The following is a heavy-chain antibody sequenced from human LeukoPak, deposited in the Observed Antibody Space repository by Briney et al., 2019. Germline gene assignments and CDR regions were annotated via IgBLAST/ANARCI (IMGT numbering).Heavy chain of an antibody. CDR2: ISAYNGNT. Sequence: ASVTVSFKASGYTFTSYGISWVRQAPGQGLEWMGWISAYNGNTNYAQKLQGRVTMTTDTSTSTAYMELRSLRSDDTAVYYCARNGGYSYGYYYYYGMDVWGQGTTVTVSS. CDR1: GYTFTSYG. J-gene: IGHJ6*02. D-gene: IGHD5-18*01. CDR3: ARNGGYSYGYYYYYGMDV. V-gene: IGHV1-18*01.